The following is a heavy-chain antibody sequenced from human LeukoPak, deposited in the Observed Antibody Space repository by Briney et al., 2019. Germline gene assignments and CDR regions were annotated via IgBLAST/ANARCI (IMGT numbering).Heavy chain of an antibody. Sequence: SETLSLTCTVSGGPISSYYWSWIRQPPGKGLEWIGYIYYSGSTNYNPSLKSRVTISVDTSKNQFSLKLSSVTAADTAVYYCARRSYSSGWYTAPPNWYFDLWGRGTLVTVSS. CDR1: GGPISSYY. J-gene: IGHJ2*01. CDR2: IYYSGST. D-gene: IGHD6-19*01. CDR3: ARRSYSSGWYTAPPNWYFDL. V-gene: IGHV4-59*08.